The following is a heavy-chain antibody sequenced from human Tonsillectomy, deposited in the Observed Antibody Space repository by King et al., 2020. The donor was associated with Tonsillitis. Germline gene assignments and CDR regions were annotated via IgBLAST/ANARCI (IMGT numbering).Heavy chain of an antibody. V-gene: IGHV3-33*01. J-gene: IGHJ6*02. CDR2: IWYDGSNK. CDR1: GLTLSSYG. CDR3: ARAPPAAPRNYYYYVMDV. Sequence: VQLVESGGGVVQPGRSLRLSCAASGLTLSSYGMHWLRQAPGKGLEWVAVIWYDGSNKYYADSVKGRFTISRDNSKNTLHLQMNSLRDEDTAVYYWARAPPAAPRNYYYYVMDVWGQGTTVTVSS. D-gene: IGHD2-2*01.